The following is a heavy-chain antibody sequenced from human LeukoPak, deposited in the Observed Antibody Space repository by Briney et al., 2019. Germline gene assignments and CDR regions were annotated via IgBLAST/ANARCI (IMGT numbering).Heavy chain of an antibody. CDR3: ARDRSPGNFDY. CDR1: GFTFSSYS. V-gene: IGHV3-48*01. Sequence: GGSLRLSCAASGFTFSSYSMNWVRQAPGKGLEWVSYISSSSTIYYADSVKGRFTISRDNAKNSLYLQMNSLRAEDTAVYYCARDRSPGNFDYWGQGTLVTVSS. D-gene: IGHD3-10*01. J-gene: IGHJ4*02. CDR2: ISSSSTI.